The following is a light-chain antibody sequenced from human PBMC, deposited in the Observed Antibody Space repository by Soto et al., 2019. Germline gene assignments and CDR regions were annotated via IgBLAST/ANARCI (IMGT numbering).Light chain of an antibody. CDR3: QQYGSSPGT. CDR1: QSLSSRN. V-gene: IGKV3-20*01. Sequence: EIVLTQSPGTLSLSPGERATLSCRASQSLSSRNLAWYQQKPGQAPSLLIYDTSTRATGVPDRFSGSGSGTDFALTISRVEPEDFAIYFCQQYGSSPGTFGQGTKVDIK. J-gene: IGKJ1*01. CDR2: DTS.